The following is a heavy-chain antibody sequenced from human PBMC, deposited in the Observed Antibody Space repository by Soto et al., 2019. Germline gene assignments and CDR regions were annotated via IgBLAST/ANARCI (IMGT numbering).Heavy chain of an antibody. J-gene: IGHJ6*02. CDR3: ARRYYYDSSGKGYYYYYGMDV. Sequence: GASVKVSCKASAGTFSSYAISWVRQAPGRGLEWMGGIIPIFGTANYAQKFQGRVTNTADESTSTAYMELSSLRSEDTAVYYCARRYYYDSSGKGYYYYYGMDVWGQGTTVTVSS. CDR1: AGTFSSYA. V-gene: IGHV1-69*13. CDR2: IIPIFGTA. D-gene: IGHD3-22*01.